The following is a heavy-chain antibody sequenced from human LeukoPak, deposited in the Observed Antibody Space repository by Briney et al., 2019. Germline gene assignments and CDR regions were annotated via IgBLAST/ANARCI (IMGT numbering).Heavy chain of an antibody. CDR2: ISSGSAYI. D-gene: IGHD6-19*01. J-gene: IGHJ4*02. CDR3: ARDKRQWLEFDY. CDR1: GLTFTDAW. Sequence: KPGGSLRLSCAASGLTFTDAWMNWVRQAPGKGLEWVSSISSGSAYIYYADSVKGRFTISRDNAKNSLYLQMNSLRAEDTAVYYCARDKRQWLEFDYWGQGTLVTVSS. V-gene: IGHV3-21*01.